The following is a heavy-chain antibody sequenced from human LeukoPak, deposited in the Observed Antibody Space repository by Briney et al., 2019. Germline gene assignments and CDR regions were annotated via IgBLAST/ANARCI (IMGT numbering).Heavy chain of an antibody. V-gene: IGHV1-8*01. D-gene: IGHD3-22*01. CDR1: GYTFRGYD. CDR3: ALALYYYNSSGYYPFDY. Sequence: ASVTVSCKASGYTFRGYDINWVRQAPGQGLEWMGWMNPNSGNTDYAQKFQGRVTMTRSNSISTAYMELSSLRSEDTAVYYCALALYYYNSSGYYPFDYWGQGTVVTVSS. J-gene: IGHJ4*02. CDR2: MNPNSGNT.